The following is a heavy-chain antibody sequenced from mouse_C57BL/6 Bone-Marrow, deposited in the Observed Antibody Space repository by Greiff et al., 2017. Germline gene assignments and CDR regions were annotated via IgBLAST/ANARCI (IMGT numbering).Heavy chain of an antibody. CDR3: TPSSYDCDY. D-gene: IGHD1-1*01. V-gene: IGHV1-15*01. J-gene: IGHJ2*01. CDR2: IDPETGGT. CDR1: GYTFTDYE. Sequence: QVHVKQSGAELVRPGASVTLSCKASGYTFTDYEMHWVKQTPVHGLEWIGAIDPETGGTAYNQKFKGKAILTADKSSSTAYMELRSLTSEDSAVYYCTPSSYDCDYWGQGTTLTVSS.